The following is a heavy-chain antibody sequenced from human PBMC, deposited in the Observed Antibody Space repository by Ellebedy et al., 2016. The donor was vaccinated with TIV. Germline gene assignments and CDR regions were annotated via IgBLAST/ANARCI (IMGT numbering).Heavy chain of an antibody. CDR3: ASLDIGVANWFDP. Sequence: MPSETLSLTCAVYGGSFSGYYWTWIRQTPGKGLEWIGEISHSGYTYYNPSLKSRVTISVDTAKNQFSLRLSSVTATDTAVYYCASLDIGVANWFDPWGQGTLVTVSS. CDR2: ISHSGYT. D-gene: IGHD2-15*01. J-gene: IGHJ5*02. V-gene: IGHV4-34*01. CDR1: GGSFSGYY.